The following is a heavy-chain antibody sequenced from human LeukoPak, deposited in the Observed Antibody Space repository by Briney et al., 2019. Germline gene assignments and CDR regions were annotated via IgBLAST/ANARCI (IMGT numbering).Heavy chain of an antibody. CDR3: ARDLMVRGPMDV. D-gene: IGHD3-10*01. J-gene: IGHJ6*03. V-gene: IGHV1-69*13. CDR1: GGTFSSYA. CDR2: ILPIFDTG. Sequence: GASVKVSCKASGGTFSSYAISWVRQAPGQGLEWMGGILPIFDTGNYAQKFQGRVTVTADASTSTAYMELSSLRSEDTAVYYCARDLMVRGPMDVWGKGTTVTVSS.